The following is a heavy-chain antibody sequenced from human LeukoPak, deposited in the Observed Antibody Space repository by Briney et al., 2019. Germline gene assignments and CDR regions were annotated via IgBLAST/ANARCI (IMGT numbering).Heavy chain of an antibody. CDR1: GFTFSSYA. CDR3: AKGRIAAAGTRDWFDP. J-gene: IGHJ5*02. D-gene: IGHD6-13*01. Sequence: GGSLRLSWAAAGFTFSSYAMSWVRQAPGKGQDWVSAISGSGGSTSYADSVRGRFTISRDNSKNTLNLKMNSLRAEDTAVYSCAKGRIAAAGTRDWFDPWGQGNLVTVSS. CDR2: ISGSGGST. V-gene: IGHV3-23*01.